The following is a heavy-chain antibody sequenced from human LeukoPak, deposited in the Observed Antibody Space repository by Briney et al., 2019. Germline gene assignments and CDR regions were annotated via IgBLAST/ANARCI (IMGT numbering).Heavy chain of an antibody. J-gene: IGHJ4*02. Sequence: SQTLSLTCTVSGGSISSGDYYWSWIRQPPGKGLEWIGYIYYSGITYYNPSLKSRISISVDTSKNQFSMKLSSVTAADTAMYYCARGGSSGSWHLGYWGQGTLVTVSS. CDR1: GGSISSGDYY. V-gene: IGHV4-30-4*01. D-gene: IGHD6-13*01. CDR2: IYYSGIT. CDR3: ARGGSSGSWHLGY.